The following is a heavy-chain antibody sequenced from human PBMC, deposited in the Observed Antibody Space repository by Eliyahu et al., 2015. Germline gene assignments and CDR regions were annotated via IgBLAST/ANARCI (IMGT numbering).Heavy chain of an antibody. CDR3: ARKLYYYDSGDYGWFDP. D-gene: IGHD3-22*01. J-gene: IGHJ5*02. CDR1: GFIFXDYW. Sequence: EVQLVESGGGLVLPGGSLRLXCAASGFIFXDYWMSWVRHTPGKGLEWVANIKQDGSETKLLDSVKGRFTISRDNAKNLLYLQMNSLRAEDTAVYYCARKLYYYDSGDYGWFDPWGQGTLVTVSS. V-gene: IGHV3-7*01. CDR2: IKQDGSET.